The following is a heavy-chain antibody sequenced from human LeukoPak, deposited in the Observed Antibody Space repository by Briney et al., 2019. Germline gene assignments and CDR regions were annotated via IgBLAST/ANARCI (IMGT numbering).Heavy chain of an antibody. CDR3: ARAPSQLWFGELFPFDY. CDR1: GFTFSSYA. V-gene: IGHV3-30-3*01. Sequence: GGSPRLSCAASGFTFSSYAMHWVRQAPGKGLEWVAVISYDGSNKYYADSVKGRFTISRDNSKNTLYLQMNSLRAEDTAVYYCARAPSQLWFGELFPFDYWGQGTLVTVSS. D-gene: IGHD3-10*01. CDR2: ISYDGSNK. J-gene: IGHJ4*02.